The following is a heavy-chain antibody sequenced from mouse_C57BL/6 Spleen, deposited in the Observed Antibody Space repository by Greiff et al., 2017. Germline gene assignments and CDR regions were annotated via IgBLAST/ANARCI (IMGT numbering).Heavy chain of an antibody. CDR2: IDPSDSYT. CDR1: GYTFTSYW. V-gene: IGHV1-69*01. CDR3: ARSTGHWYFDV. J-gene: IGHJ1*03. Sequence: QVQLQQPGAELVMPGASVKLSCKASGYTFTSYWMHWVKQRPGQGLEWIGEIDPSDSYTNYNQKFKGKSTLTVDKSSSTAYMQLSSLTSEDSAVYYCARSTGHWYFDVGGTGTTVTVSS. D-gene: IGHD4-1*01.